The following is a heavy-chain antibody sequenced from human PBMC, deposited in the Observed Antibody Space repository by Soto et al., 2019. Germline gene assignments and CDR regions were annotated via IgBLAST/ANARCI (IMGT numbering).Heavy chain of an antibody. CDR2: ISWNSGSV. CDR1: GFTFDVYA. J-gene: IGHJ2*01. D-gene: IGHD1-7*01. Sequence: EVQLVESGGGLEQPGRSLRLSCAASGFTFDVYAMHWVRQVPGKGLEWVSGISWNSGSVGYADSVKGRFSISRDNAKNSLYMQMNSLRTEDTALYYCVKDASISGTPGDWYFDLWGRGTLVTVSS. V-gene: IGHV3-9*01. CDR3: VKDASISGTPGDWYFDL.